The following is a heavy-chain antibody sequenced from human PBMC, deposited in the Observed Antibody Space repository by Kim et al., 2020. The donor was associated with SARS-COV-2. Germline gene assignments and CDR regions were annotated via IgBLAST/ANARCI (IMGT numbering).Heavy chain of an antibody. J-gene: IGHJ4*02. Sequence: GREKYLVDCVKGRFTNSGDTAKNALYLQMDSRRAEDTAVYYCARGGYLFNSWGQGTLVTVSS. V-gene: IGHV3-7*01. CDR3: ARGGYLFNS. D-gene: IGHD5-18*01. CDR2: GREK.